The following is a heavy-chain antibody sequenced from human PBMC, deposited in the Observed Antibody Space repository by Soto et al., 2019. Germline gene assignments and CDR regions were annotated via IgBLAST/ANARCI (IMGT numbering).Heavy chain of an antibody. J-gene: IGHJ4*02. CDR3: GKVLVGATGHTDSDS. Sequence: SETLSLTCTVPGGSIYRSGYYWGWIRQPPGRGPEWIGNIDYNGVTYSNPSLKSRVTISRDTSKNQFSLKLTSVTAADTALYYCGKVLVGATGHTDSDSWGPGTLVTVSS. V-gene: IGHV4-39*01. CDR2: IDYNGVT. CDR1: GGSIYRSGYY. D-gene: IGHD2-15*01.